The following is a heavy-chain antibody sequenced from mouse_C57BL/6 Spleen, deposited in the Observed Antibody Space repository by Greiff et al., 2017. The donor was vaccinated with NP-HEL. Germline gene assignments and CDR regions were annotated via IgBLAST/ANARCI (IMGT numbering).Heavy chain of an antibody. D-gene: IGHD1-1*01. V-gene: IGHV3-6*01. CDR1: GYSITSGYY. CDR2: ISYDGSN. Sequence: EVQLQESGPGLVKPSQSLSLTCSVTGYSITSGYYWNWIRQFPGNKLEWMGYISYDGSNNYNPSLKNRISITRDTSKNQFFLKLNSVTTEDTATYYCARDLDYGSNAMDYWGQGTSVTVSS. CDR3: ARDLDYGSNAMDY. J-gene: IGHJ4*01.